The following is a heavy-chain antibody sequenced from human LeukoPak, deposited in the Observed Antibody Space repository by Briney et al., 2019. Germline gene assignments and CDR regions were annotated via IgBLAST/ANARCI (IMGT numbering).Heavy chain of an antibody. Sequence: PGGSLRLSCAASGFTFSNYYMSWVRQAPGKGLEWVAHIKQDGSEKYYVDSVKGRFTISRDNAKNSLYLQMNSLRPEDTGVYYCAKDPQDFYGSSGYRPERYWGQGTLVTVSS. CDR3: AKDPQDFYGSSGYRPERY. V-gene: IGHV3-7*01. CDR1: GFTFSNYY. D-gene: IGHD3-22*01. J-gene: IGHJ4*02. CDR2: IKQDGSEK.